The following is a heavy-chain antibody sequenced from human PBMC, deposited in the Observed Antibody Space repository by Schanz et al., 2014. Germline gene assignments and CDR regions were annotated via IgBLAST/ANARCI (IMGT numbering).Heavy chain of an antibody. D-gene: IGHD3-10*01. J-gene: IGHJ4*02. CDR3: ARGRGFYDY. CDR2: IIPVLNIA. Sequence: QLQLVQSGAEVKKPGSSVKVSCKLSGGTFSSYTISGMRQAPGQGLEWMGKIIPVLNIATYAQRFQGRVSITADTSTNTAYMELSSLTSEDTAVHYCARGRGFYDYWGQGTLVTVSS. CDR1: GGTFSSYT. V-gene: IGHV1-69*02.